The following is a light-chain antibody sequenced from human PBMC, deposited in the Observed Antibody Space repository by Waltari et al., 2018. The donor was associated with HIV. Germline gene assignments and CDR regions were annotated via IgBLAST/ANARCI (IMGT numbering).Light chain of an antibody. Sequence: QSVLIQPPSASGTPGQRVSISCSGSNSNIGSKTVHWYQYTPGTAPKLLIYNNNQRPSGVPDRFSGSTSGTSASLAISGLQSEDEADYFCAAWADSLNGPVFGGGTKLTVL. CDR3: AAWADSLNGPV. V-gene: IGLV1-44*01. J-gene: IGLJ3*02. CDR2: NNN. CDR1: NSNIGSKT.